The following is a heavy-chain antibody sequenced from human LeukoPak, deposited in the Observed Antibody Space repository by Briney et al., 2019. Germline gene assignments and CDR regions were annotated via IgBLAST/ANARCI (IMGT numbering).Heavy chain of an antibody. CDR2: IYYSGST. V-gene: IGHV4-30-4*01. CDR1: GGSISSGDYY. Sequence: PSQTLSLTCTVSGGSISSGDYYWSWIRQPPGKGLEWIGYIYYSGSTYYNPSLKSRVTISVDTPKNQFSLKLSSVTAADTAVYYCARLTKYYYDSSGYSTGWGQGTLVTVSS. D-gene: IGHD3-22*01. J-gene: IGHJ4*02. CDR3: ARLTKYYYDSSGYSTG.